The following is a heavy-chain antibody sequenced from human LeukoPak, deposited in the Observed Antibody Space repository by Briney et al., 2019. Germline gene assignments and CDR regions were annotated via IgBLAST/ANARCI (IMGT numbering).Heavy chain of an antibody. D-gene: IGHD3-10*01. CDR1: GGTFSSYA. CDR3: AREPPYYYYGSGSYYRVWFDP. V-gene: IGHV1-2*02. Sequence: ASVKVSCKASGGTFSSYAISWVRQAPGQGLEWMGWINPNSGGTNYAQKFQGRVTMTRDTSISTAYMELSRLRSDDTAVYYCAREPPYYYYGSGSYYRVWFDPWGQGTLVTVSS. J-gene: IGHJ5*02. CDR2: INPNSGGT.